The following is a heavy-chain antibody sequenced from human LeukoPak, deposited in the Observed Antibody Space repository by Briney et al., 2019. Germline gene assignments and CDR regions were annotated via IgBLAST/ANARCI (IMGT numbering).Heavy chain of an antibody. V-gene: IGHV4-59*12. CDR3: ARDETTVTPGGLGY. J-gene: IGHJ4*02. CDR2: IYYSGST. D-gene: IGHD4-17*01. CDR1: GGSISSYY. Sequence: SETLSLTCTVSGGSISSYYWSWIRQPPGKGLEWIGYIYYSGSTNYNPSLKSRVTISVDTSKNQFSLKLSSVTAADTAVYYCARDETTVTPGGLGYWGQGTLVTVSS.